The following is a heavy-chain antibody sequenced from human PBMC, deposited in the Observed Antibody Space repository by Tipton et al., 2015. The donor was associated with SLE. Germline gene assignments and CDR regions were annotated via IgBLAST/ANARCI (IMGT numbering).Heavy chain of an antibody. CDR2: FHSSDIL. Sequence: LRLSCTVSGGSLNSYYWTWVRQPAGKGLEWIGHFHSSDILNYNPSLKSRVTMSGDTSKNQLSLKLNSVTAADTAVYYCARTAVLAAIMMDVWGQGTTVTVSS. CDR1: GGSLNSYY. CDR3: ARTAVLAAIMMDV. V-gene: IGHV4-4*07. D-gene: IGHD2-2*01. J-gene: IGHJ6*02.